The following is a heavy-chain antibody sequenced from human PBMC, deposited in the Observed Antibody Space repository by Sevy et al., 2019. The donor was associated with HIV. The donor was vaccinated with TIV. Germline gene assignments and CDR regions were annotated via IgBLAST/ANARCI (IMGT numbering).Heavy chain of an antibody. Sequence: GGSLRLSCAVSGFSFDSYGMTWVRQAPGKGLEWVSAISGSGTRTYYADSVKGRFIISRDNSKNTLDLQMNSLRAEDTAIYCGAKGGGGHYDPDEIAYYFYYYNMDVWGKGTTVTVSS. D-gene: IGHD3-22*01. J-gene: IGHJ6*03. CDR3: AKGGGGHYDPDEIAYYFYYYNMDV. V-gene: IGHV3-23*01. CDR1: GFSFDSYG. CDR2: ISGSGTRT.